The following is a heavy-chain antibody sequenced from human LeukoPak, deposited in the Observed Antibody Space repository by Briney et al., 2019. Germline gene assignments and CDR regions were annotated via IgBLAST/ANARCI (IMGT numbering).Heavy chain of an antibody. J-gene: IGHJ4*02. V-gene: IGHV3-30-3*01. Sequence: GGSLRLSCAASGFTFISYAMNWVGQAPGKGLEGVAVISYDGSNKYYADSVKGRFTISRDNSKNTLYLQMNSLRAEDTAVYYRARGRWLQARGPSFDYWGQGTLVTVSS. D-gene: IGHD5-24*01. CDR1: GFTFISYA. CDR2: ISYDGSNK. CDR3: ARGRWLQARGPSFDY.